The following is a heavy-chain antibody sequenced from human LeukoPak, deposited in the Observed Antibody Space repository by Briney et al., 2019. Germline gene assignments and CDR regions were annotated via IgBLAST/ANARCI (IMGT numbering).Heavy chain of an antibody. CDR3: ARAHITYDSSGYYYVDWFDP. D-gene: IGHD3-22*01. CDR1: GFTFTSYW. J-gene: IGHJ5*02. Sequence: GGSLRLSCAASGFTFTSYWMSWVRQAPGKGLEWVANIKQDGSEKYYLDSVRGRFTISRDNTKNSLYLQMNSLRAEDTAVYYCARAHITYDSSGYYYVDWFDPWGQGTLVTVSS. V-gene: IGHV3-7*01. CDR2: IKQDGSEK.